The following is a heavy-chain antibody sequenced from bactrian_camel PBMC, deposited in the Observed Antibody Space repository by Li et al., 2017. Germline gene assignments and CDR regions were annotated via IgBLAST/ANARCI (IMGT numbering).Heavy chain of an antibody. Sequence: DVQLVESGGGLVQPGGSLRLSCAASGFTFSIYSMTWVRQAPGKGLEWVSLINSGGGTTYYADSLKGRFTISRDNAKNTLYLQMNSLKSEDTALYYCVAGRRSTIRIGFGEFGYWGQGTQVTVS. J-gene: IGHJ6*01. CDR2: INSGGGTT. CDR3: VAGRRSTIRIGFGEFGY. D-gene: IGHD5*01. CDR1: GFTFSIYS. V-gene: IGHV3S31*01.